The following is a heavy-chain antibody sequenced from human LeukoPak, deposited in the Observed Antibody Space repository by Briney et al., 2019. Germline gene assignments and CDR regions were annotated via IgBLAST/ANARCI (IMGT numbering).Heavy chain of an antibody. J-gene: IGHJ5*02. CDR2: INHSGST. V-gene: IGHV4-34*01. Sequence: SETLSLTCAVYGGSFSGYYWSWLRQPPGKGLEGIGEINHSGSTNYNPSLKSRVTISVDTSKNQFSLKLSSVTAADTAVYYCARGDYGDYVSNWFDPWGQGTLVTVSS. D-gene: IGHD4-17*01. CDR3: ARGDYGDYVSNWFDP. CDR1: GGSFSGYY.